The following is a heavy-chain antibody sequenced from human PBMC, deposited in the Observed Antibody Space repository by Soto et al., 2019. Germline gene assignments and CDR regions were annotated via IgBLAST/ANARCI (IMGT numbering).Heavy chain of an antibody. V-gene: IGHV4-34*01. D-gene: IGHD6-13*01. CDR3: ARVAAGTGYYYYYYGMDV. CDR1: GGSFSGYY. J-gene: IGHJ6*02. CDR2: INHSGST. Sequence: SETLSLTCAVYGGSFSGYYWSWIRQPPGKGLEWIGEINHSGSTNYNPSLKSRVTISVDTSKNQFSLKLSSVTAADTAVYYCARVAAGTGYYYYYYGMDVWGQGTTVTGSS.